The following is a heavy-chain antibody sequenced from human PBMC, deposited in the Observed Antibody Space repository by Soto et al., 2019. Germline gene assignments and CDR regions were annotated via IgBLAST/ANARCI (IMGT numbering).Heavy chain of an antibody. CDR3: ARGKGEYIDWLLPFDAFDI. Sequence: ASVKVSGKASGYTFASYEINWVRQATGQGLEWMGWMNPNSGNTGYAQKFQGRVTMTRNTSASTGYMELSSLRSEDTAVYYCARGKGEYIDWLLPFDAFDIWGQGTVVTVSS. CDR2: MNPNSGNT. D-gene: IGHD3-9*01. CDR1: GYTFASYE. J-gene: IGHJ3*02. V-gene: IGHV1-8*01.